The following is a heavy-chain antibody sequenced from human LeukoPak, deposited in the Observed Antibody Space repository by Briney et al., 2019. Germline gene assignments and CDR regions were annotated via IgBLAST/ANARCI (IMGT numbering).Heavy chain of an antibody. Sequence: SVKVSCKASGYTFTSYGISWVRQAPGQGLEWMGGIIPIFGTANYAQKFQGRVTITADKSTSTAYTELSSLRSEDTAVYYCARGDRYDSPTDYWGQGTLVTVSS. CDR2: IIPIFGTA. CDR1: GYTFTSYG. D-gene: IGHD3-22*01. V-gene: IGHV1-69*06. J-gene: IGHJ4*02. CDR3: ARGDRYDSPTDY.